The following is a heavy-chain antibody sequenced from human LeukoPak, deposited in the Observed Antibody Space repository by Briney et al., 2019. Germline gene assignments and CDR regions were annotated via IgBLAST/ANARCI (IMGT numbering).Heavy chain of an antibody. CDR3: ARDLGNYDCSSTSCYGDY. CDR2: INPNSGGT. D-gene: IGHD2-2*01. J-gene: IGHJ4*02. CDR1: GYTFTGYY. Sequence: GSVKVSCKASGYTFTGYYMHWVRQAPGQGLEWMGWINPNSGGTNYAQKFQGRVTMTRDTSISTAYMELSRLRSDDTAVYYCARDLGNYDCSSTSCYGDYWGQGTLVTVSS. V-gene: IGHV1-2*02.